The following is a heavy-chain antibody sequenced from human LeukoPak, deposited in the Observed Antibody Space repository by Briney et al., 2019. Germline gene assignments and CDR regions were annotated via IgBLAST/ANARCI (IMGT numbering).Heavy chain of an antibody. CDR2: IHPSTGNP. CDR3: ARAFQSLGGLSLPDY. V-gene: IGHV7-4-1*02. Sequence: ASVKVSCKASGYTFTNYAMNWVRQAPGQGLEWMGWIHPSTGNPTYAQGFTGRFVFSLDNSFSTTYLQISSLKAEDAAVYFCARAFQSLGGLSLPDYWGQGTLVTVSS. J-gene: IGHJ4*02. D-gene: IGHD3-16*02. CDR1: GYTFTNYA.